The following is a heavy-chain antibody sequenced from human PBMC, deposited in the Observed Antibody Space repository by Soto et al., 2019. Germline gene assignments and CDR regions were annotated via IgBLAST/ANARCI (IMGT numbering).Heavy chain of an antibody. CDR2: MFYSGST. CDR1: GGSITTYY. D-gene: IGHD3-22*01. J-gene: IGHJ4*02. Sequence: SETLSLTCTVSGGSITTYYWSWIRQPPGKGLEWIGHMFYSGSTNYNPSLKSRVTISVDTSKNQFSLKLSSVTAADTAVYYCARDYDSSGYYYQYWGQGTLVTVSS. V-gene: IGHV4-59*01. CDR3: ARDYDSSGYYYQY.